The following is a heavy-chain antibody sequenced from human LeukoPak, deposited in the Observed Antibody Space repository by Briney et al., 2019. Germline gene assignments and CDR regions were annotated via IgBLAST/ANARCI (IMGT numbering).Heavy chain of an antibody. CDR1: VDSISRYY. V-gene: IGHV4-59*01. CDR3: ATGYSSTWYYFDY. D-gene: IGHD6-13*01. Sequence: SETLSLTCTVCVDSISRYYWSWIRQPPGKGLEWIRYIHHSGSNNYNPPLKSRVTISADTSKDQFSLKLASATAADTAVYYCATGYSSTWYYFDYWGQGTLVTVSS. J-gene: IGHJ4*02. CDR2: IHHSGSN.